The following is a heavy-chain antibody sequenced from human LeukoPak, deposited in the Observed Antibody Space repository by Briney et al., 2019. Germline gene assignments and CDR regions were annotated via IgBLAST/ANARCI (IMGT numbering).Heavy chain of an antibody. CDR2: ISSNGGST. Sequence: PGGSLRLSCAASGFTFSSYAMYWVRQAPGKGLEYVSAISSNGGSTYYANSVKGRVTISRDNSKNTLYLQMGSLRAEDMAVYYCARLRSNWGSPKGMDVWGQGTTVTVSS. J-gene: IGHJ6*02. CDR3: ARLRSNWGSPKGMDV. V-gene: IGHV3-64*01. D-gene: IGHD7-27*01. CDR1: GFTFSSYA.